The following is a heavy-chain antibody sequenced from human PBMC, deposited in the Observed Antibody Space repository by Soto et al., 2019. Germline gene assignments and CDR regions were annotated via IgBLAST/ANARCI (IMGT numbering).Heavy chain of an antibody. CDR3: ARVGVVATPENWFDP. CDR2: ISSSSSYI. CDR1: GFTFSSYS. J-gene: IGHJ5*02. V-gene: IGHV3-21*01. D-gene: IGHD5-12*01. Sequence: GGSLRLSCAASGFTFSSYSMNWVRQAPGKGLEWVSSISSSSSYIYYADSVKGRFTISRDNAKNSLYLQMNSLRAEDTAVYYCARVGVVATPENWFDPWGQGTLVTVSS.